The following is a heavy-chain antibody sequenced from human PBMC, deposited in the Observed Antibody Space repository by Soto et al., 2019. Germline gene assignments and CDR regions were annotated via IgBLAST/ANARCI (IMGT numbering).Heavy chain of an antibody. CDR3: ARWGLTYYYDSSGYSSYNWFDP. Sequence: SETLSLTCTVSGGSISSYYWSWIRQPPGKGLEWIGYIYYSGSTNYNPSLKSRVTISVDTSKNQFSLKLSSVTAADTAVYYCARWGLTYYYDSSGYSSYNWFDPWGQGTLVTVSS. J-gene: IGHJ5*02. V-gene: IGHV4-59*01. CDR1: GGSISSYY. D-gene: IGHD3-22*01. CDR2: IYYSGST.